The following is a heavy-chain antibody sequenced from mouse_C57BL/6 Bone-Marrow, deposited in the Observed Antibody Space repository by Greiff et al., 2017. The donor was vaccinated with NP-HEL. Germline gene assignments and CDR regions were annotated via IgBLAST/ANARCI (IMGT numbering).Heavy chain of an antibody. J-gene: IGHJ3*01. Sequence: EVQVVESGGGLVKPGGSLKLSCAASGFTFSSYAMSWVRQTPEKRLEWVATISDGGSYTYYPDNVKGRFTRSRDNAKNNLYLQMSHLKSEDTAMYYCARAEGLRGDWFAYWGQGTLVTVSA. CDR2: ISDGGSYT. V-gene: IGHV5-4*01. CDR1: GFTFSSYA. CDR3: ARAEGLRGDWFAY. D-gene: IGHD2-4*01.